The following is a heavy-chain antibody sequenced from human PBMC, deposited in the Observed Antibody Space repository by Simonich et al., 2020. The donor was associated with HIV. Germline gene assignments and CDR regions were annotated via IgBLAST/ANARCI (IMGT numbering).Heavy chain of an antibody. V-gene: IGHV3-30*07. J-gene: IGHJ4*02. D-gene: IGHD1-1*01. CDR1: GFNFSNYA. CDR3: VRGGEKQLPHS. CDR2: ISYDGNNK. Sequence: HVQLVESGGGVVQPGRSLRLSCAASGFNFSNYAIDWVRQAPGKGLEWGAVISYDGNNKYSADSVKGRFTISRDNSKNTLYLQMNNLRAEDTAVYYCVRGGEKQLPHSWGQGTLVTVSS.